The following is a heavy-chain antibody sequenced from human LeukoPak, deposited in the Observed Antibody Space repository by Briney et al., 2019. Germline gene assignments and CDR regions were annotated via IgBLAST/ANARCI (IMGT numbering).Heavy chain of an antibody. V-gene: IGHV4-34*01. CDR2: INHDGST. CDR1: GGSLSGYY. J-gene: IGHJ4*02. Sequence: SGTLSLTCAVYGGSLSGYYWSWIRQPPGKGPEWIGEINHDGSTNYNPSLKSRVTISGDTSKSQFSLKLSSVTAADTAVYYCAREGVGATGFDYWGQGTLVTVSS. CDR3: AREGVGATGFDY. D-gene: IGHD1-26*01.